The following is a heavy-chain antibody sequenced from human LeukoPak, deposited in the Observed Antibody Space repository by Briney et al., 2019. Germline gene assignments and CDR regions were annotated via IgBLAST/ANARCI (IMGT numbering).Heavy chain of an antibody. Sequence: SETLSLTCAVYGGSFSGYYWSWIRQPPGKGLEWIGEINHSGGTNYNPSLKSRVTMSVDTSKNQFSLKLSSVTAADTAVYYCARVAGYCSGGSCRTRFDPWGQGTLVTVSS. J-gene: IGHJ5*02. CDR3: ARVAGYCSGGSCRTRFDP. V-gene: IGHV4-34*01. CDR1: GGSFSGYY. D-gene: IGHD2-15*01. CDR2: INHSGGT.